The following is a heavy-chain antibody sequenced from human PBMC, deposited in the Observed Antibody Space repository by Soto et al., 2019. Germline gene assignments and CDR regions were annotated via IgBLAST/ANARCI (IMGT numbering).Heavy chain of an antibody. CDR3: ARGVLSTWFGELWADSLDV. J-gene: IGHJ6*04. CDR1: GYTFTSYD. V-gene: IGHV1-8*01. D-gene: IGHD3-10*01. CDR2: MNPNSGNT. Sequence: ASVKVSCKASGYTFTSYDINWARQATGQGLEWMGWMNPNSGNTGYAQKFQGRVTMTRNTSISTAYMELSSLRSEDTAVYYCARGVLSTWFGELWADSLDVWGKGTTVTVSS.